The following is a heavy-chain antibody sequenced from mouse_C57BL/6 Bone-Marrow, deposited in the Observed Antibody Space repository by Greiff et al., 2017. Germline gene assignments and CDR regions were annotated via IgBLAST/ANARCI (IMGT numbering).Heavy chain of an antibody. J-gene: IGHJ1*03. CDR2: IWWNDDK. CDR3: ARTITTVVGPSYWYFDV. CDR1: GFSLSTSNMG. D-gene: IGHD1-1*01. V-gene: IGHV8-5*01. Sequence: QVTLKVSGPGLLQSSQTLSLTCSFSGFSLSTSNMGIGWIRQPSGKGLEWLAHIWWNDDKYYNPSLKSRLTISKDTSNNQVFLKITSVDTADTATYYCARTITTVVGPSYWYFDVWGTGTTVTVSS.